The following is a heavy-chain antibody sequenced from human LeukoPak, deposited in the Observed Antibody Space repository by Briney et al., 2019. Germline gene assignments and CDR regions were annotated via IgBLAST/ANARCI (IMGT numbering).Heavy chain of an antibody. V-gene: IGHV4-59*08. CDR3: ARQGRSQAFDY. Sequence: SETLSFTCTVAGGSISSYYWSWIRQPPGKGLEWIGYIYYSGSTNYNPSLKSRVTISVDTSTNQFTLQMSPVSAAATAVYYCARQGRSQAFDYWGQGTLVTVSS. D-gene: IGHD3-3*01. J-gene: IGHJ4*02. CDR2: IYYSGST. CDR1: GGSISSYY.